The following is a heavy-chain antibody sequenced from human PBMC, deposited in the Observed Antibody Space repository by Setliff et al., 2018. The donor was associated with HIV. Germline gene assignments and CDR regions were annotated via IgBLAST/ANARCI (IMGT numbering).Heavy chain of an antibody. CDR1: GFIFSDYY. V-gene: IGHV3-11*01. Sequence: GGSLRLSCAASGFIFSDYYMSWIRQAPGKGLEWVSYISFSGNTIYYTDSVKGRFTISRDNARNSLYLQMNSLRAEDTAVYYCARDRIVGATSFDYWGQGTLVTVSS. CDR2: ISFSGNTI. D-gene: IGHD1-26*01. J-gene: IGHJ4*02. CDR3: ARDRIVGATSFDY.